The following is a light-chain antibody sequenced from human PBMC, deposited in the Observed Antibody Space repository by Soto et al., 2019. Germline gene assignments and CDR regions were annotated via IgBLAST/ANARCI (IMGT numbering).Light chain of an antibody. J-gene: IGKJ2*01. CDR2: GAS. CDR3: QQYDSSSYT. Sequence: EIVLTQSPGTLPLSPGERATLSCTASQSVSSSYLAWYQQKPGQAPRLLIYGASSRATGIPDRFSGSGSGTDFTLTISRLEPEDFAVYYCQQYDSSSYTFGQGTKREI. CDR1: QSVSSSY. V-gene: IGKV3-20*01.